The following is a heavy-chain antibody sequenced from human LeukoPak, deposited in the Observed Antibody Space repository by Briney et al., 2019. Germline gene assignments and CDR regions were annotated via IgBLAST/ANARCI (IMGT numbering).Heavy chain of an antibody. CDR2: IYYSGST. CDR1: GGSISSYY. J-gene: IGHJ6*03. D-gene: IGHD1-26*01. V-gene: IGHV4-59*01. CDR3: ARGGWDDDYYMDV. Sequence: SETLSLTCTVSGGSISSYYLSWIRQPPGKGLEWIGYIYYSGSTNYNPSLTSRVTISVGTSKNKFTLQLTSVTAADTAVYYCARGGWDDDYYMDVWGKGTTVTVSS.